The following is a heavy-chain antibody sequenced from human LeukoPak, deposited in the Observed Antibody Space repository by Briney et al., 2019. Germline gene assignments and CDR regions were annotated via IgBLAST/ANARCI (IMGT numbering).Heavy chain of an antibody. CDR3: ASGDDYYYGSGSYYNVPFDY. CDR1: GYTLTELS. J-gene: IGHJ4*02. V-gene: IGHV1-24*01. CDR2: FDPEDGET. Sequence: AASVKVSCKVSGYTLTELSMHWVRQAPGKGLEWMGGFDPEDGETIYAQKFQGRVTMTTDTSTSTAYMELRSLRSDDTAVYYCASGDDYYYGSGSYYNVPFDYWGQGTLVTVSS. D-gene: IGHD3-10*01.